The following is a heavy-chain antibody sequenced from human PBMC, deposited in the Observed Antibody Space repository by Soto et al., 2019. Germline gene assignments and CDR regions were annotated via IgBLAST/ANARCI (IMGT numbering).Heavy chain of an antibody. V-gene: IGHV4-34*01. J-gene: IGHJ4*02. CDR3: ARRYGSGSYKGSIDY. CDR1: GGSFSGYY. Sequence: TSETLSLTCAVYGGSFSGYYWTWIRQPPGAGLEWVGEINHSGSTNYNPSLKSRVTISVDTSKNQYSLKLSSVTAADTAVYYCARRYGSGSYKGSIDYWGQGTLVTVSS. D-gene: IGHD3-10*01. CDR2: INHSGST.